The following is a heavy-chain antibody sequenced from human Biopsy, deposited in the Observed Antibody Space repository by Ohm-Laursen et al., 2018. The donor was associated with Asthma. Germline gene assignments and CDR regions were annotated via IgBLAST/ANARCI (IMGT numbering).Heavy chain of an antibody. D-gene: IGHD2-2*01. CDR1: GYTFIGYP. CDR2: INPFGGSS. CDR3: AREATSGEVPFGYFYALDV. Sequence: ASVKVSCKTSGYTFIGYPIHWVRQAPGHGLEWMGMINPFGGSSNFAQKFQGRLTMTRDTSTRTVYMELSSLRSEDTAVYYCAREATSGEVPFGYFYALDVWGEGTTVTVSS. V-gene: IGHV1-46*01. J-gene: IGHJ6*04.